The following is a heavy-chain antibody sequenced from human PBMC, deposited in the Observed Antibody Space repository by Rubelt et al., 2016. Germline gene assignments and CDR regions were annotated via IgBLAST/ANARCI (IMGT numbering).Heavy chain of an antibody. CDR3: ARRQQLGPFDY. D-gene: IGHD6-13*01. Sequence: QVQLVQSGAEVKKPGSSVMVSCKASGGTFRSYAISWVRQAPGQGLEWMGGIIPIFGTATYAQKFQGRVTIIADESTSTSSMELSSLRSADTAVYYCARRQQLGPFDYWGQGTLVTVSS. CDR2: IIPIFGTA. V-gene: IGHV1-69*01. J-gene: IGHJ4*02. CDR1: GGTFRSYA.